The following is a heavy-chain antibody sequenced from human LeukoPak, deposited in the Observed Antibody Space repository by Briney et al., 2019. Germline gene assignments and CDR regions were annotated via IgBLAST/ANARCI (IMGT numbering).Heavy chain of an antibody. Sequence: PGGSLRLSCLASGFTFSNYAMHWVRQAPGKGLEYVSAINSNGGSTYYVDSVKGRFTISRDNSKTTVQLQMSSLRTEDTAVYYCVKDWRRATWFDPWGQGTLVTVSS. CDR1: GFTFSNYA. V-gene: IGHV3-64D*06. CDR3: VKDWRRATWFDP. J-gene: IGHJ5*02. CDR2: INSNGGST.